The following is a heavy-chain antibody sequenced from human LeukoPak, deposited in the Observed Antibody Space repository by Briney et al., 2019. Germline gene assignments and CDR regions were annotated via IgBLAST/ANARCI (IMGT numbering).Heavy chain of an antibody. V-gene: IGHV3-23*01. CDR2: ISGSGGST. D-gene: IGHD6-13*01. CDR1: GFTFSSYA. J-gene: IGHJ4*02. CDR3: AKGGDQQQLVPDYFDY. Sequence: GGSLRLSCAASGFTFSSYAMSWVRQAPGKGLEWVSAISGSGGSTYYADSVKGRFTISRDNSKNTLYLQMNSLRAEDTAVYYCAKGGDQQQLVPDYFDYWGQGTLVTVSS.